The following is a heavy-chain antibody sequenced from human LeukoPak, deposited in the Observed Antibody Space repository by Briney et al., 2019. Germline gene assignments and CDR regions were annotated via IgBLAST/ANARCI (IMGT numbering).Heavy chain of an antibody. CDR2: IYYSGST. CDR1: GGSISTSSFY. Sequence: SETLSLTCTVSGGSISTSSFYWGWIRQPPGKGLEWIGYIYYSGSTNYNPSLKSRVTISVDTSKNQFSLKLSSVTAADTAVYYCARAMVGSPYDILTGYSHYYYGMDVWGQGTTVTVSS. D-gene: IGHD3-9*01. V-gene: IGHV4-61*05. J-gene: IGHJ6*02. CDR3: ARAMVGSPYDILTGYSHYYYGMDV.